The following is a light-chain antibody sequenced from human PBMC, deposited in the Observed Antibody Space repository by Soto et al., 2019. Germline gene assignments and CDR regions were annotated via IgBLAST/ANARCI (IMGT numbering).Light chain of an antibody. CDR3: PQRSNWLT. J-gene: IGKJ4*01. CDR1: QSVSSN. CDR2: DAS. V-gene: IGKV3-11*01. Sequence: IVRTRSPATLSVSPGERATLSCRASQSVSSNLAWYQQKPGQAPRLLIYDASNRATGIPARFSGSGSGTDFTLTISSLEPEDFAVYYCPQRSNWLTFGGGTKVDIK.